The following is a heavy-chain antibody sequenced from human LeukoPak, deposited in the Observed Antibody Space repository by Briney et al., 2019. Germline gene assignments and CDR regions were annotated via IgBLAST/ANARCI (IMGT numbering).Heavy chain of an antibody. CDR1: GYAFTNYA. J-gene: IGHJ6*03. CDR2: INAANGHT. CDR3: ARGRGPPNSNRDFYYYYYMDV. Sequence: ASVKVSCKASGYAFTNYAIHWVRQAPGQRFEWMGWINAANGHTKYSQEFQDRITITRDTFATTAYMELSNLRSEDMALYYCARGRGPPNSNRDFYYYYYMDVWGTGTTVTVSS. V-gene: IGHV1-3*03. D-gene: IGHD6-13*01.